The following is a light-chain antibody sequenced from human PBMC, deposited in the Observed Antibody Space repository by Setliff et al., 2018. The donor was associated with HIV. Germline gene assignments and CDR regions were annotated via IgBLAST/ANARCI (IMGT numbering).Light chain of an antibody. V-gene: IGLV2-14*03. CDR3: SSYTASSTLV. J-gene: IGLJ3*02. CDR1: GRDIGGYNY. CDR2: GVT. Sequence: LTQPASVSGSPGQSITISCIGTGRDIGGYNYVSWYQQHPGKAPKLIIYGVTKRSSGVSNRFSGSKAGTTASLTISGLQAEDEADYYCSSYTASSTLVFGGGTK.